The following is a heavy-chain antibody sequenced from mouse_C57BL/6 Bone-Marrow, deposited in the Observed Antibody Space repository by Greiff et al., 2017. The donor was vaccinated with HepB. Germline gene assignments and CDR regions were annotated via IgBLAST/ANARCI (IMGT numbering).Heavy chain of an antibody. CDR2: INPGSGGT. CDR3: ARIYYGYYVPHWYFDV. V-gene: IGHV1-54*01. D-gene: IGHD2-3*01. CDR1: GYAFTNYL. Sequence: QVQLQQSGAELVRPGTSVKVSCKASGYAFTNYLIEWVKQRPGQGLEWIGVINPGSGGTNYNEKFKGKATLTADKSSSTAYMQLSRLTSEDSAVYFCARIYYGYYVPHWYFDVWGTGTTVTVSS. J-gene: IGHJ1*03.